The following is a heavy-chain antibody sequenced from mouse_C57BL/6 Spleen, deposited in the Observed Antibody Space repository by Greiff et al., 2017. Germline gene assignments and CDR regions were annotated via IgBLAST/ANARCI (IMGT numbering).Heavy chain of an antibody. V-gene: IGHV1-80*01. CDR2: IYPGDGDT. Sequence: VQLQQSGAELVKPGASVKISCKASGYAFSSYWMNWVKQRPGKGLEWIGQIYPGDGDTNYNGKFKGKATLTADKSSSTAYMQLSSLDSEDSAVYFCTRDYGSSPYFDYWGQGTTLTVSS. CDR1: GYAFSSYW. J-gene: IGHJ2*01. CDR3: TRDYGSSPYFDY. D-gene: IGHD1-1*01.